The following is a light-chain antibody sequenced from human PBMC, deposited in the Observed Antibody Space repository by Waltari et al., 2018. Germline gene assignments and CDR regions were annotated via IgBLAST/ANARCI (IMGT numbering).Light chain of an antibody. CDR1: NIGSKA. V-gene: IGLV3-21*03. CDR3: QVWESSTDHFWV. CDR2: DDI. Sequence: SYALTQPPSVSVAPGKTARLTCGGDNIGSKAVHWYQQKAGQAPVLVVYDDIERPSGIPERFSGSNSGNTATLTIGRVEAGDEADYFCQVWESSTDHFWVFGGWTKLTVL. J-gene: IGLJ3*02.